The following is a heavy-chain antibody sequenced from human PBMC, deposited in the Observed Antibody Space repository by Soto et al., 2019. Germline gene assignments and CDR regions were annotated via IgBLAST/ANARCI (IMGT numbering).Heavy chain of an antibody. J-gene: IGHJ5*02. D-gene: IGHD1-26*01. CDR3: AKVASGSYDWFDP. CDR1: KFSFSGYW. CDR2: VNPDGSTT. V-gene: IGHV3-74*01. Sequence: EVQLVESGGGLVQPGGSLRLSCAASKFSFSGYWMHWVRQAPGKGLMWVSRVNPDGSTTTYADSVKGRFTISRENAKNTVFLQMNSLRADDTAVYYCAKVASGSYDWFDPWGQGTRVTVSS.